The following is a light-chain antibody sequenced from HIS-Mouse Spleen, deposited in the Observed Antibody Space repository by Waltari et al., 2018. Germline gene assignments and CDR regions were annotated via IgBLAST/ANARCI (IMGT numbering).Light chain of an antibody. CDR1: PCPKTY. Sequence: SYELTQPPSVSVSPGQTARNTCPGQPCPKTYAYSYQQKSGQAPVLVIYEDSKRPSGIPERFSGSSSGTMATLTISGAQVEDEADYYCYSTDSSGNHRVFGGGTKLTVL. CDR2: EDS. CDR3: YSTDSSGNHRV. V-gene: IGLV3-10*01. J-gene: IGLJ2*01.